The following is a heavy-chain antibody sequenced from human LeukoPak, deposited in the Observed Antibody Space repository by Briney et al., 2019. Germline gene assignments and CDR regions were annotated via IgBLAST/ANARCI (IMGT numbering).Heavy chain of an antibody. CDR2: ISGGSLTQ. Sequence: SGGSLRPSCAASGFPFSAYSMNWVRQAPGGGLEWVSLISGGSLTQYYEDPVRGRFIVSRDNGKDSLFLQRSSLTAEDTAVYNGAKVTGTTSVVMDPWSQGTLLTVSS. V-gene: IGHV3-48*01. D-gene: IGHD1-7*01. CDR1: GFPFSAYS. CDR3: AKVTGTTSVVMDP. J-gene: IGHJ5*02.